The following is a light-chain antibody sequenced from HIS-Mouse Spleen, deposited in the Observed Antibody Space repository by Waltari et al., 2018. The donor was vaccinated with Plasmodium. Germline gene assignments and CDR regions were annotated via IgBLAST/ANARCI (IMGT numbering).Light chain of an antibody. Sequence: SYELTQPPSVSVSPGQTASITCPGEKLGGTDACWYRQKPVQAPVLVIYQDSKRPSGIPERFSGSNSGNTATLTISGTQAMDEADYYCQAWDSSVVFGGGTKLTVL. V-gene: IGLV3-1*01. J-gene: IGLJ2*01. CDR3: QAWDSSVV. CDR1: KLGGTD. CDR2: QDS.